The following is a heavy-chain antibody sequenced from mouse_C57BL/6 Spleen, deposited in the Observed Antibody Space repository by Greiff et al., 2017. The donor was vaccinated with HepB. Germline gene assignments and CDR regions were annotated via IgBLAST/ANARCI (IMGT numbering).Heavy chain of an antibody. CDR2: IRLKSDNYAT. J-gene: IGHJ2*01. CDR1: GFTFSNYW. Sequence: EVKLMESGGGLVQPGGSMKLSCVASGFTFSNYWMNWVRQSPEKGLEWVAQIRLKSDNYATHYAESVKGRFTISRDDSKSSVYLQMNNLRAEDTGIYYCTKQLRLFDYWGQGTTLTVSS. V-gene: IGHV6-3*01. D-gene: IGHD3-2*02. CDR3: TKQLRLFDY.